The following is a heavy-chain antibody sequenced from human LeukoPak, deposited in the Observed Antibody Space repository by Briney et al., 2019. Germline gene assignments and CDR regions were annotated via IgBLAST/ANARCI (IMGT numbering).Heavy chain of an antibody. CDR2: IYHSGST. CDR1: GYSISSGYY. Sequence: SGTLSLTCTVSGYSISSGYYWGWSRQPPGKGLEWIGSIYHSGSTYYNPSLKSRVTISVDTSKNQFSLKLSSVTAADTAVYYCARGRPFDYWGQGTLVTVSS. J-gene: IGHJ4*02. V-gene: IGHV4-38-2*02. CDR3: ARGRPFDY.